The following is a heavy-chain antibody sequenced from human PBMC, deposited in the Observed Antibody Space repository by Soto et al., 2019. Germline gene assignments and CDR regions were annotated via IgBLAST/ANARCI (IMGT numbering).Heavy chain of an antibody. D-gene: IGHD6-13*01. CDR2: ISSSSSYI. V-gene: IGHV3-21*01. CDR1: GFTFSSYS. J-gene: IGHJ6*02. CDR3: AREDSSSWYLSYYGMDV. Sequence: ESGGGLVKPGGSLRLSCAASGFTFSSYSMNWVRQAPGKGLEWVSSISSSSSYIYYADSVKGRFTISRDNAKNSLYLQMTSLRVEDTAVYYCAREDSSSWYLSYYGMDVWGQGTTVTVSS.